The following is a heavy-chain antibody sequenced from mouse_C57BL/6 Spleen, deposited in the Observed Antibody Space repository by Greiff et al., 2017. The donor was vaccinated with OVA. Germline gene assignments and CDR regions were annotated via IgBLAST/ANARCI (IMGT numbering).Heavy chain of an antibody. V-gene: IGHV1-26*01. CDR3: AREAWPYAMDY. J-gene: IGHJ4*01. Sequence: EVQLQQSGPELVKPGASVKISCKASGYTFTDYYMNWVKQSHGKSLEWIGDINPNNGGTSYNQKFKGKATLTVDKSSSTAYMELRSLTSEDSAVYYCAREAWPYAMDYWGQGTSVTVSS. CDR1: GYTFTDYY. CDR2: INPNNGGT.